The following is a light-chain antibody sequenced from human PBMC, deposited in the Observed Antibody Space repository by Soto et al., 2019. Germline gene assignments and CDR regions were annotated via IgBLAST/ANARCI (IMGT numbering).Light chain of an antibody. CDR3: SSYTSSSIDYV. Sequence: QSALTQPASVSGSPGQSITISCTGTSSDVGGYNYVSWYQQYPGKAPKLMIYEVSNRPSGVSNRFSGSKSGNTASLTISGLQAEDEAEYYCSSYTSSSIDYVFGTGTKLTVL. CDR2: EVS. V-gene: IGLV2-14*01. CDR1: SSDVGGYNY. J-gene: IGLJ1*01.